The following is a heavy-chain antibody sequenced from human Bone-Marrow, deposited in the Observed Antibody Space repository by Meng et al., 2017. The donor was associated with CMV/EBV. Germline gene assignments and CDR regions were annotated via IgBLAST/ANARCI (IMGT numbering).Heavy chain of an antibody. CDR2: INSDGSST. V-gene: IGHV3-74*01. D-gene: IGHD3-3*01. CDR1: GFTFSSYW. J-gene: IGHJ4*02. CDR3: ARDPSTIFGVKYPYYFDY. Sequence: GGSLRLSCAASGFTFSSYWMHWVRQAPGKGLVWVSRINSDGSSTSYADSVKGRFTISRDNAKNSLYLQMNSLRAEDTAVYYCARDPSTIFGVKYPYYFDYWGQGTLVTVSS.